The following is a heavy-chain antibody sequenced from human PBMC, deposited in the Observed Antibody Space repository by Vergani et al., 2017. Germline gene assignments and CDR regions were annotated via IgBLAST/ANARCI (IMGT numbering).Heavy chain of an antibody. J-gene: IGHJ2*01. CDR2: IYNSGNG. Sequence: QMQLQESGPGLVKASETLSLTCTVSGASIISRSYYWGWIRQPPGKGLEWIGSIYNSGNGDSSSSLKSRVTISAETSKNQFSLRLTSVTAADTAVYYCASGKYYSDSTSHFRGRYFDVWGRGTLVTVPS. CDR1: GASIISRSYY. D-gene: IGHD3-16*01. CDR3: ASGKYYSDSTSHFRGRYFDV. V-gene: IGHV4-39*01.